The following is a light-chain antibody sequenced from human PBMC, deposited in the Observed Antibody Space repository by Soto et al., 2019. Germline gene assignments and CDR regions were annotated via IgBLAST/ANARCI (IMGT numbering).Light chain of an antibody. CDR2: KAS. CDR1: QSVDSW. Sequence: DIQMTQFPSTLSASVGDRVTITCRASQSVDSWFAWYQQKPGKAPSLVIYKASNLESGVPSRFSSSESVTEFTITIRSLQPDDFATYYCQQYNNYPRTFGQGTKVEVK. J-gene: IGKJ1*01. CDR3: QQYNNYPRT. V-gene: IGKV1-5*03.